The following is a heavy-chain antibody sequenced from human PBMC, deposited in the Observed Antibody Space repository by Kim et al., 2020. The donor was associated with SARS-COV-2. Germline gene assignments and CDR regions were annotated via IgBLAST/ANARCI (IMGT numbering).Heavy chain of an antibody. J-gene: IGHJ6*01. CDR1: GFTFSSYC. V-gene: IGHV3-21*01. Sequence: GGSLRLSCAASGFTFSSYCMNWVRQAPGKGLEWVSSISSNSSYIYYADSVKGRFTISRDSAMNSLFLQLNSLRAEDTAVYYCGSYLVRGINYYYGMDVWGQGTTVTVSS. CDR2: ISSNSSYI. D-gene: IGHD3-10*01. CDR3: GSYLVRGINYYYGMDV.